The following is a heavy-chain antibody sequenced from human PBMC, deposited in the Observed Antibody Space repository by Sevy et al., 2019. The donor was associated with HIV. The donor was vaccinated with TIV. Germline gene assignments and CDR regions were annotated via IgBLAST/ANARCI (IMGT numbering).Heavy chain of an antibody. V-gene: IGHV3-30-3*01. D-gene: IGHD4-17*01. J-gene: IGHJ4*02. CDR3: GRADYGDYSCEFDY. CDR1: GITFSSHA. Sequence: GGSLRLSCAASGITFSSHAMHWVRQAPGKGLEWVTIISYDGSNKYYADSVKGRFTISRDNSKNTLYLQMTSLRAEDTAVYYCGRADYGDYSCEFDYWGQGTLVTVSS. CDR2: ISYDGSNK.